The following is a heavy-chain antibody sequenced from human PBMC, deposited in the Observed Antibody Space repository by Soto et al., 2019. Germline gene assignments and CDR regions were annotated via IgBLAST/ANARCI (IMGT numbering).Heavy chain of an antibody. D-gene: IGHD2-15*01. CDR2: IDWKNNSI. CDR1: GFKFEDYA. CDR3: AKDISRRMGTGRSAYYMDV. J-gene: IGHJ6*03. V-gene: IGHV3-9*01. Sequence: EVRPVESGGGLVQPGKSLRLSCAASGFKFEDYALHWVRQAPGKGLEWVSGIDWKNNSILYADSVKGRFTISRDNAKNSLFLQMDGLLPEDTAINYCAKDISRRMGTGRSAYYMDVWGRGTTVTVSS.